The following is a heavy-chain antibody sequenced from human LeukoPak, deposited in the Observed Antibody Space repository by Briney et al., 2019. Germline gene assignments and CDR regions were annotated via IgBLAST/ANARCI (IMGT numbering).Heavy chain of an antibody. J-gene: IGHJ5*02. CDR3: ARDSVSQGWFDP. Sequence: GGSLRLSCAASGFTFSSYAMHWVRQAPGKGLEWVAVISYDGSNKYYADSVKGRFTISRDNSKNTLYLQMNSLRAEDTAVYYCARDSVSQGWFDPWGQGTLVTVSS. V-gene: IGHV3-30*04. CDR2: ISYDGSNK. CDR1: GFTFSSYA. D-gene: IGHD3-3*02.